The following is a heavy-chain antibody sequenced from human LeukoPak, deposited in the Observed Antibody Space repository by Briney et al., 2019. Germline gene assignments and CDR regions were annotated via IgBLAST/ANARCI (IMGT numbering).Heavy chain of an antibody. V-gene: IGHV1-18*01. CDR3: ARVWREGSWIAAAVGY. D-gene: IGHD6-13*01. Sequence: ASVKVSCKASGYTFTSYGISWVRQAPGQGLEWMGWISAYNGNTNYAQKLQGRVTMTTDTSTSTAYMELRSLRADDTAVYHCARVWREGSWIAAAVGYWGQGTLVTVSS. CDR2: ISAYNGNT. J-gene: IGHJ4*02. CDR1: GYTFTSYG.